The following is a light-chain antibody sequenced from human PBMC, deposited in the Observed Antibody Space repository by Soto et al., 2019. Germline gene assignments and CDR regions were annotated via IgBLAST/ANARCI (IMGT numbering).Light chain of an antibody. CDR3: SSSTTTNTLVI. J-gene: IGLJ7*01. CDR1: SSDIGRYKF. CDR2: EGT. Sequence: QSALTQPASVSGSPGQSITISCTGTSSDIGRYKFVSWFQQHPGKAPKLMIFEGTNRPSGVSNRFSGSKSGNTASLTISGLQAEDEAIYFCSSSTTTNTLVIFGGGTQLTVL. V-gene: IGLV2-14*01.